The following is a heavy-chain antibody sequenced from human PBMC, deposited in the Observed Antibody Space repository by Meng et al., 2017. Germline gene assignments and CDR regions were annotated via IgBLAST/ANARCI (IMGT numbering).Heavy chain of an antibody. Sequence: LEGLWVGWSTRGGTVGVAVRASDCTFESYAMSWARQAPGKGLEWVSAISGSGGSTYYADSVKGRFTISRDNSKNTLYLQMNSLRAEDTAVYYCAKVGGTTVVTYDYWGQGTLVTVSS. D-gene: IGHD4-23*01. V-gene: IGHV3-23*04. J-gene: IGHJ4*02. CDR3: AKVGGTTVVTYDY. CDR1: DCTFESYA. CDR2: ISGSGGST.